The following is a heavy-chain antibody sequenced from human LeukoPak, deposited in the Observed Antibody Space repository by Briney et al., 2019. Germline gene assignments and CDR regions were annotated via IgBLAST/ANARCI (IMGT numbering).Heavy chain of an antibody. CDR1: GLTFTTHE. V-gene: IGHV3-48*03. D-gene: IGHD2-21*01. CDR3: ARIKSQGVVVPLLRSTYYFDY. CDR2: ISSSGNDI. J-gene: IGHJ4*02. Sequence: GGSLRLSCAASGLTFTTHEMSWVRQAPGKGLEWIAYISSSGNDIFYSESVNGRFTISRDNAKNSLHLQMNSLRAEDTAVYYCARIKSQGVVVPLLRSTYYFDYWGQGTLVTVSS.